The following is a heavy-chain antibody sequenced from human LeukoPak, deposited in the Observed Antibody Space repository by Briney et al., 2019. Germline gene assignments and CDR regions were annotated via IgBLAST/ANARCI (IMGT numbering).Heavy chain of an antibody. D-gene: IGHD3-10*01. CDR1: GYTFTNYY. CDR2: INPSGVIT. CDR3: ARGSRAYYYGSGSYFNYYYYYMDV. Sequence: ASVKVSCKASGYTFTNYYIHWVRQAPGQGLEWMGIINPSGVITNYPQKFQGRITMTRDTSTSTVYMELSSLRSEDTAVYYCARGSRAYYYGSGSYFNYYYYYMDVWGKGTTVTISS. J-gene: IGHJ6*03. V-gene: IGHV1-46*01.